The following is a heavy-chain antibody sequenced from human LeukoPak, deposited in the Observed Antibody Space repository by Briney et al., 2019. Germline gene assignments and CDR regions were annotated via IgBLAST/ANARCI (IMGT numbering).Heavy chain of an antibody. D-gene: IGHD6-13*01. CDR1: GFTFSSYW. CDR2: IKSDGSST. Sequence: GESLTLSCAASGFTFSSYWMHWVRQAPGKGLVWVSRIKSDGSSTNYADSVKGRFTISRDNAKNTLYLQMNSLRAEDTAVYYCVIKNIAAAADFWGQGTLVTVSS. J-gene: IGHJ4*02. CDR3: VIKNIAAAADF. V-gene: IGHV3-74*01.